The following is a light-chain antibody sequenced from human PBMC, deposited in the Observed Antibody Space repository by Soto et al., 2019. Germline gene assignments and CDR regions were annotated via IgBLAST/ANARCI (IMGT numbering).Light chain of an antibody. Sequence: QSVLTQPASVSGSPGQSITISCTGTSSNIGGYNYVSWYQQHPGKAPKLMIYDVSNRPSGVSNRFSGSKSGNTASLTISGLQAEDEDDYYCSSYSDSSTLLYVFGTGTKLTVL. CDR2: DVS. CDR1: SSNIGGYNY. V-gene: IGLV2-14*01. CDR3: SSYSDSSTLLYV. J-gene: IGLJ1*01.